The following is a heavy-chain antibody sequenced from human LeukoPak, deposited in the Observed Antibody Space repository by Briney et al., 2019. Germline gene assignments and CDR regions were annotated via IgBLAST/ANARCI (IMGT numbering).Heavy chain of an antibody. CDR1: GGSINNYY. J-gene: IGHJ4*02. CDR3: ARGRGLNYYGSGSNPPHY. D-gene: IGHD3-10*01. V-gene: IGHV4-59*12. Sequence: SETLSLTCTVSGGSINNYYWSWIRQPPGKGLEWIGYIFYTGNINYNPSLKSRATISVDMSKTQFSLKLSSVTAADTAVYYCARGRGLNYYGSGSNPPHYWGQGTLVTVSS. CDR2: IFYTGNI.